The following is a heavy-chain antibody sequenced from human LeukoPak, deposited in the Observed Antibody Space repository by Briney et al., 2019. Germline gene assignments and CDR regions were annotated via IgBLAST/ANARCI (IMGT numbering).Heavy chain of an antibody. CDR2: IYYSGTT. CDR1: GGSISNYY. Sequence: SETLSLTCTVSGGSISNYYWSWIRQPPGKGLEWIGYIYYSGTTNYSPSLKSRVIISVDTSKNQFSLKLSSVTAADTAVYYCAGVMGSGWTGFDYWGQGTLVTVSS. V-gene: IGHV4-59*01. CDR3: AGVMGSGWTGFDY. J-gene: IGHJ4*02. D-gene: IGHD6-19*01.